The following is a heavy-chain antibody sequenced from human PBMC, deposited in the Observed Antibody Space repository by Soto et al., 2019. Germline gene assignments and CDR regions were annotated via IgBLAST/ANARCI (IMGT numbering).Heavy chain of an antibody. CDR2: IHYSGST. J-gene: IGHJ6*02. D-gene: IGHD3-10*01. V-gene: IGHV4-59*08. Sequence: GSLRLSCAASGFTFDDYAMHWVRQAPGKGLEWIGYIHYSGSTNYKSSLKSRVTISVDTSKNQFSLQLSSVTAADTAVYYCARSSGRSGSGSYSQDVWGQGTTVTVSS. CDR1: GFTFDDYA. CDR3: ARSSGRSGSGSYSQDV.